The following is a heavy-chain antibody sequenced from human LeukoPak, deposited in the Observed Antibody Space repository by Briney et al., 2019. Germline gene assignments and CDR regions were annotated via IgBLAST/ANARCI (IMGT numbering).Heavy chain of an antibody. CDR2: ISGSGGST. J-gene: IGHJ3*02. CDR1: GFTFSSYA. Sequence: PGGSLRLSCAASGFTFSSYAMSWVRQAPGKGLEWVSAISGSGGSTYYADSVKGRFTISRDNSKNTLYLQMNSLRAEDTAVYYRAKDHYYDSRVPPSGAFDIWGQGTMVTVSS. V-gene: IGHV3-23*01. D-gene: IGHD3-22*01. CDR3: AKDHYYDSRVPPSGAFDI.